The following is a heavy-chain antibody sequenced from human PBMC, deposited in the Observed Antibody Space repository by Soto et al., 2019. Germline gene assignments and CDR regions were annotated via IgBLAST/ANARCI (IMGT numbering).Heavy chain of an antibody. CDR3: AIEVNYYGMDV. V-gene: IGHV1-8*01. Sequence: QVQLVQSGAEVKKPGASVKVSCKASGCTFTSYDINWVRQATGQGLEWMGWMNPNSGNTGYAQKLQGTVTMTRNTSISTAYMELSSLRSEDTAVYYCAIEVNYYGMDVWGPGTTVTVSS. CDR1: GCTFTSYD. J-gene: IGHJ6*02. CDR2: MNPNSGNT.